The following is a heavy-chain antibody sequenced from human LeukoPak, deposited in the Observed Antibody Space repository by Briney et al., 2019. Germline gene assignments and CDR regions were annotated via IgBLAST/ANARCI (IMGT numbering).Heavy chain of an antibody. CDR2: ISHTGNT. V-gene: IGHV4-38-2*02. Sequence: SETLSLTCTVSGYSISSGYFWGWIRQPPGKGLECIGTISHTGNTYYSPSLKSRLTLSIDTSKNQFSLKLTSVTAADTAVYYCARGFDSWGQGTLVTVSS. CDR1: GYSISSGYF. J-gene: IGHJ4*02. CDR3: ARGFDS.